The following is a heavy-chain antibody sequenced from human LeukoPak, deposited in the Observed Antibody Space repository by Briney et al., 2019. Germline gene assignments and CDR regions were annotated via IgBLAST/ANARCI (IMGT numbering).Heavy chain of an antibody. CDR1: GGSISNYY. D-gene: IGHD3-9*01. CDR2: IYTSGST. V-gene: IGHV4-4*07. J-gene: IGHJ4*02. Sequence: SETLSLTCTVSGGSISNYYWSWIRQPAGKGLEWIGRIYTSGSTNYNPSLKSRVTISVDTSKNQFSLKLSSVTAADTAVYYCARDLGRYRWVFDYWGQGTLVTVSS. CDR3: ARDLGRYRWVFDY.